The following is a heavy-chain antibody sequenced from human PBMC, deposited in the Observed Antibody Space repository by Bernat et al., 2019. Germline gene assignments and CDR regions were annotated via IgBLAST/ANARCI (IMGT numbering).Heavy chain of an antibody. D-gene: IGHD2-2*01. CDR3: TGEYPYNCRSNSCPNPFDH. Sequence: EVQLVESGGGLVQSGGSLRLSCVVSGFSVDNYWMSWVRQAPGLGLELVATTKPDGTMTYNVNSIKERFTISRDNAKYSLYLQMNDLRVADTAVYYCTGEYPYNCRSNSCPNPFDHWGQGTLVTVSP. V-gene: IGHV3-7*03. CDR2: TKPDGTMT. J-gene: IGHJ4*02. CDR1: GFSVDNYW.